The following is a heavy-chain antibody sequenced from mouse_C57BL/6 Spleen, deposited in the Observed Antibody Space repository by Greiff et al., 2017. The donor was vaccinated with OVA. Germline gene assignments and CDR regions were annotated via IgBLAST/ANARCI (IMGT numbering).Heavy chain of an antibody. V-gene: IGHV2-2*01. J-gene: IGHJ3*01. CDR2: IWSGGST. CDR3: ARIGGNYFCAY. Sequence: QVQLKQSGPGLVQPSQSLSITCTVSGFSLTSYGVHWVRQSPGKGLEWLGVIWSGGSTDYNAAFISRLSISKDNSKSQVFFKMNSLQADDTAIYYCARIGGNYFCAYWGQGTLVTVSA. D-gene: IGHD2-1*01. CDR1: GFSLTSYG.